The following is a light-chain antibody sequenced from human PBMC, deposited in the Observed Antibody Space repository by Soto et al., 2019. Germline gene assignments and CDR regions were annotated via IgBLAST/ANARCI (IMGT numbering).Light chain of an antibody. Sequence: ETVLTQSPGTLSLSPGERATLSCRASQSVSTNYLAWYQQKPGQAPRLLTYGASSRAAGIPDRFSGSGSGTDFTLTISRLDPEDFAVYYCHQYGGSPSTFGQGTKVEIK. CDR2: GAS. CDR1: QSVSTNY. CDR3: HQYGGSPST. V-gene: IGKV3-20*01. J-gene: IGKJ1*01.